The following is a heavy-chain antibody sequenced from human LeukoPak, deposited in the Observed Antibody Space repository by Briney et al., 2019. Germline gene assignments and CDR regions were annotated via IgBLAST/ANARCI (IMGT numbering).Heavy chain of an antibody. D-gene: IGHD2-2*01. CDR1: GYTFTSNY. V-gene: IGHV1-46*01. Sequence: ASVKVSCKASGYTFTSNYMHWVRQAPGQGLEWVGIIHPSGGNTNYAQKFQGRVAMTRDTSTSTVYMELSSLRSEDTAIYYCARDCSSTRCQGPVFDNWGQGTLVTVSS. J-gene: IGHJ4*02. CDR2: IHPSGGNT. CDR3: ARDCSSTRCQGPVFDN.